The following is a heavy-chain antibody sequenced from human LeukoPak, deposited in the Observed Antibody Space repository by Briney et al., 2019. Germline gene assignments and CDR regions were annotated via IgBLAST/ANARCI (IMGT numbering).Heavy chain of an antibody. D-gene: IGHD5-18*01. CDR1: GGSISSYY. CDR2: IYYSGST. Sequence: PSETLSLTCTVSGGSISSYYWGWIRQPPGKGLEWIGYIYYSGSTNYNPSLKSRVTISVDTSKNQFSLKLSSVTAADTAVYYCARAVDTAMVTPHYFDYWGQGTLVTVSS. J-gene: IGHJ4*02. CDR3: ARAVDTAMVTPHYFDY. V-gene: IGHV4-59*01.